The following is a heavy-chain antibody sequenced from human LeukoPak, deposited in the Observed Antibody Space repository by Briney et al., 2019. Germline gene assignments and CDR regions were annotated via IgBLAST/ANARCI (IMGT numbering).Heavy chain of an antibody. V-gene: IGHV1-69*13. CDR1: GGTFRSYG. CDR2: FIPILGTP. Sequence: ASVKVSCKTSGGTFRSYGLNWVRQAPGQGLEWMGGFIPILGTPKYAQNLQGRVTITADESTSTGYMELSSLRYDDTAVYYCARGLYCSSSTSCYDYGMDVWGQGTTVTVSS. CDR3: ARGLYCSSSTSCYDYGMDV. D-gene: IGHD2-2*01. J-gene: IGHJ6*02.